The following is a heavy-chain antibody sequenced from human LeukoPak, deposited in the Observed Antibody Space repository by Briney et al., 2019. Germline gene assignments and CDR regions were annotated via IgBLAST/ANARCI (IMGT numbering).Heavy chain of an antibody. J-gene: IGHJ4*02. D-gene: IGHD1-26*01. V-gene: IGHV1-69*13. CDR2: IIPIFGTA. CDR1: GYTFTSYG. CDR3: ASGIVGAVDY. Sequence: SVKVSCKASGYTFTSYGISWVRQAPGQGLEWMGGIIPIFGTANYAQKFQGRVTITADESTSTAYMELSSLRSEDTAVYYCASGIVGAVDYWGQGTLVTVSS.